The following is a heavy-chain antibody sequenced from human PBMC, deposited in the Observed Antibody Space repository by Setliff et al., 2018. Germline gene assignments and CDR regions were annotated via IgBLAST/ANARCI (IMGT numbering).Heavy chain of an antibody. CDR3: AKARYCSGTSCAFDD. D-gene: IGHD2-2*01. CDR1: GFTFSSYA. CDR2: ISGSGSTT. V-gene: IGHV3-23*01. Sequence: PGGSLRLSCAASGFTFSSYAMSWVRQAPGKGLEWASAISGSGSTTFYADSVKGRFTISRDNSKDTVYLQMSSLRAEDTAVYYCAKARYCSGTSCAFDDWGQGTPVTVSS. J-gene: IGHJ4*02.